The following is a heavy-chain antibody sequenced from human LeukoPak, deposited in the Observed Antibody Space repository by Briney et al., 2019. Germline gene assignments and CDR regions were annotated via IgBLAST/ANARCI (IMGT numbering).Heavy chain of an antibody. CDR2: IYYGWRS. J-gene: IGHJ4*02. D-gene: IGHD2-15*01. CDR1: GGSNSSSSYY. V-gene: IGHV4-39*01. CDR3: ASERDRDDDLGDY. Sequence: SETLSLTCTGSGGSNSSSSYYWGWISHPPGKGLEGIGSIYYGWRSYYIPSRKSRVTISVDTSKNQFSLKLSSVTAADTAEYYCASERDRDDDLGDYWGEGTLVTVSS.